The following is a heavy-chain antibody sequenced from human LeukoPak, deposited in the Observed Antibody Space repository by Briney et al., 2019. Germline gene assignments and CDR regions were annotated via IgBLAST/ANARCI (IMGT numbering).Heavy chain of an antibody. Sequence: GGSLRLSCAASGFTFSSYEMNWVRQAPGKGLEWVSYISSSGSTIYYADSVKGRFTISRDNAKNSLYLQMNSLRAEDTAVYYCARGGSWYSYGLIWFDPWGQGTLVTVSS. V-gene: IGHV3-48*03. CDR3: ARGGSWYSYGLIWFDP. D-gene: IGHD5-18*01. CDR1: GFTFSSYE. CDR2: ISSSGSTI. J-gene: IGHJ5*02.